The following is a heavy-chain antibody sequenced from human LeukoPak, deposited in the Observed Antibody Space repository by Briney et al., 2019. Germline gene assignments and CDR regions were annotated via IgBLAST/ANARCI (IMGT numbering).Heavy chain of an antibody. CDR1: GFTFSSYG. CDR2: IRYDGSNK. D-gene: IGHD4-17*01. Sequence: GGSLRLSCAASGFTFSSYGMHWVRQAPGKGLEWVAFIRYDGSNKYYADSVKGRFTISRDNSKNTLYLQMNSLRAEDTAVYYCAKNDYGDYGGLGHFDLWGRGTLVTVSS. V-gene: IGHV3-30*02. CDR3: AKNDYGDYGGLGHFDL. J-gene: IGHJ2*01.